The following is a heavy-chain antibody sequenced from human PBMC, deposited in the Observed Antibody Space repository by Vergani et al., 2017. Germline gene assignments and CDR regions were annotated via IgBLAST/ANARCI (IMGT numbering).Heavy chain of an antibody. Sequence: QVTLKESGPVLVKPTETLTLTCTVSGFSLSNARMGVSWIRQPPGKALEWLAHIFSNDEKSYSTSLKSRLTISKDTSKSQVVLTMTNRATVDTATYYCARIRVSIAAPPRVDYYYGMDVWGQGTTVTVSS. CDR2: IFSNDEK. J-gene: IGHJ6*02. V-gene: IGHV2-26*01. CDR3: ARIRVSIAAPPRVDYYYGMDV. CDR1: GFSLSNARMG. D-gene: IGHD6-6*01.